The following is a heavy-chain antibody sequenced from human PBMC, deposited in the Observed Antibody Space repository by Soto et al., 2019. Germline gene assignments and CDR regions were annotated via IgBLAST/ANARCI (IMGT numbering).Heavy chain of an antibody. D-gene: IGHD1-20*01. CDR3: AKANWNDGSNDY. CDR2: ISGSGGST. V-gene: IGHV3-23*01. CDR1: GFTFSSYA. J-gene: IGHJ4*02. Sequence: EGSLRLSCGASGFTFSSYAMSWVRQAPGKGLEWVSAISGSGGSTYYADSVKGRFTISRDNSKNTLYLQMNSLRAEDTAVYYCAKANWNDGSNDYWGQGTLVTVSS.